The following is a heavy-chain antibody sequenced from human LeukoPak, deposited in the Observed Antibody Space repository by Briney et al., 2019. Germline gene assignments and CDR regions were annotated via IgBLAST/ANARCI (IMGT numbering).Heavy chain of an antibody. CDR2: IYYSGST. CDR3: ARILIYSNYESDY. J-gene: IGHJ4*02. V-gene: IGHV4-31*03. Sequence: SETPSLTCTVSGGSISSGGYYWSWVRQHPGKGLEWIGYIYYSGSTYYNPSLKSRVTISVDTSKNQFSLKLSSVTAADTAVYYCARILIYSNYESDYWGQGTLVTVSS. D-gene: IGHD4-4*01. CDR1: GGSISSGGYY.